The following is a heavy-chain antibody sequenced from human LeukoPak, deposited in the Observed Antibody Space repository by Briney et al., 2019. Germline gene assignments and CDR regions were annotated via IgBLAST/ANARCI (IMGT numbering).Heavy chain of an antibody. D-gene: IGHD6-13*01. J-gene: IGHJ4*02. V-gene: IGHV1-18*04. CDR3: ARLDSSSWSFDY. Sequence: ASVKVSCKASGYTFTSYGVSWVRQAPGQGLEWMGWISAYNGNTNYAQKFQGRVTMTTDTSTSTAYMELRSLRSDDTAVYYCARLDSSSWSFDYWGQGTLVTVSS. CDR1: GYTFTSYG. CDR2: ISAYNGNT.